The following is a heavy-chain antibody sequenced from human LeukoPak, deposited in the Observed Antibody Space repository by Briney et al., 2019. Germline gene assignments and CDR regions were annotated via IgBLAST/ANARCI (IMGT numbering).Heavy chain of an antibody. CDR2: VSYDGSKK. CDR1: GFNFNNYG. CDR3: AKWAVLLWFGELSSGYYFDY. Sequence: GGSLGLSCTASGFNFNNYGLHWVRQAPGKGLEWVAVVSYDGSKKYYADSVKGRFTISRDNSKNTLYLQMNSLKAEDTAVYYCAKWAVLLWFGELSSGYYFDYWGQGALVTVSS. V-gene: IGHV3-30*18. D-gene: IGHD3-10*01. J-gene: IGHJ4*02.